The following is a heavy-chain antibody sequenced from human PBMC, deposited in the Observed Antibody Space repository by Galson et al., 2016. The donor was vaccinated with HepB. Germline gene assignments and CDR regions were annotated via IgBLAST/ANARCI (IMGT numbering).Heavy chain of an antibody. CDR3: VRGAVDKPGLDV. CDR2: INGDGSIT. CDR1: GFTFSSHW. J-gene: IGHJ6*02. D-gene: IGHD1-26*01. Sequence: SLRLSCAASGFTFSSHWIHWVRQGPGKGLVWVSRINGDGSITTHADSVKGRFTISRDNAKNTLYLQMNSLRAADTAVYYCVRGAVDKPGLDVWGQGTTVTVSS. V-gene: IGHV3-74*01.